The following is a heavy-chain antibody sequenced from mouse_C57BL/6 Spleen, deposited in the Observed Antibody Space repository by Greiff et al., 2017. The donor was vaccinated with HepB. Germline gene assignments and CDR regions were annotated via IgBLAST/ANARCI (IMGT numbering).Heavy chain of an antibody. CDR3: ARSGYSNYGYAMDY. J-gene: IGHJ4*01. CDR2: INLSSGYT. D-gene: IGHD2-5*01. CDR1: GYTFTSYT. Sequence: QVQLQQSGAELARPCASVKMSCKASGYTFTSYTMHWVKQRPGQGLECIGYINLSSGYTKYNQKFKDKATLTADKSSSTAYMQLSSLTSEDSAVYYCARSGYSNYGYAMDYWGQGTSVTVSS. V-gene: IGHV1-4*01.